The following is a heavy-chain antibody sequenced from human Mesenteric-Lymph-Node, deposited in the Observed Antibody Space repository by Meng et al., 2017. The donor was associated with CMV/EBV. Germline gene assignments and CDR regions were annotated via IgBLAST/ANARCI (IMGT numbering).Heavy chain of an antibody. D-gene: IGHD3-22*01. CDR3: ARDFVGDSSGYLSD. V-gene: IGHV3-23*01. J-gene: IGHJ4*02. Sequence: GGSLRLSCTASGLTFTRYAMSWVRQAPGKGLEWVSVIGSGGTSYHEDSVKGRFTISRDNSKNTVYLQMNSLGAEDTAVYYCARDFVGDSSGYLSDWGQGTLVTVSS. CDR2: IGSGGTS. CDR1: GLTFTRYA.